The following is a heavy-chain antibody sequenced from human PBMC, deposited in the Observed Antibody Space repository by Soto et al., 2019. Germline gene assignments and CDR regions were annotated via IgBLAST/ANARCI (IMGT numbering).Heavy chain of an antibody. D-gene: IGHD4-17*01. CDR3: ARAPFGPYGDPLGGWFDP. V-gene: IGHV4-31*03. CDR1: GGSISSGGYY. Sequence: QVQLQESGPGLVKPSQTLSLTCTVSGGSISSGGYYWSWIRQHPGKGLEWIGYIYYSGSTYYNPSLKSRVTITVDTSKNQCSLKLSAVTAADTAVYYCARAPFGPYGDPLGGWFDPWGQGTLVTVSS. CDR2: IYYSGST. J-gene: IGHJ5*02.